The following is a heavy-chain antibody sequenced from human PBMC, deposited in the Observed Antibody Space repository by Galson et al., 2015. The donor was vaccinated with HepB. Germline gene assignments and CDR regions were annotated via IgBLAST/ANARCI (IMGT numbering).Heavy chain of an antibody. Sequence: SLRLSCAASGFTFSSYAMHWVRQAPGKGLEWVAVISYDGSNKYYADSVKGRFTISRDNSKNTLYLQMNSLRAEDTAVYYCAREGGYSGYDSSYFDYWGQGTLVTVSS. V-gene: IGHV3-30-3*01. CDR3: AREGGYSGYDSSYFDY. J-gene: IGHJ4*02. D-gene: IGHD5-12*01. CDR2: ISYDGSNK. CDR1: GFTFSSYA.